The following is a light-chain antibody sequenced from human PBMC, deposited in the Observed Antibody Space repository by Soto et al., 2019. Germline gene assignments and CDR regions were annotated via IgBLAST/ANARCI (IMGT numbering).Light chain of an antibody. Sequence: EIVLTQSPATLSLSPGERATLSCRARQSVSSYLAWYQQKPGQAPRLLIYDASNRATGIPARFSGSGSGTDFTLTISSLEPEDFAVYYCQQRSNRVTFGPGTKVDIK. J-gene: IGKJ3*01. V-gene: IGKV3-11*01. CDR2: DAS. CDR1: QSVSSY. CDR3: QQRSNRVT.